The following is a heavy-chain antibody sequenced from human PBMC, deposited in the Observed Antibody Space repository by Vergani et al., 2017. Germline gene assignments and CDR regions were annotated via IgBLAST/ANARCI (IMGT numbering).Heavy chain of an antibody. D-gene: IGHD3-10*01. CDR3: ARDXSRVPQYYYGSGSYFGY. Sequence: EVQLVESGGGLVKPGGSLRLSCAASGFTFSSYSMNWVRQAPGKGLEWVSSISSSSSYIYYADSVKGRFTISRDNAKNSLYLQMNSLRAEDTAVYYCARDXSRVPQYYYGSGSYFGYWGQGTLVTVSS. J-gene: IGHJ4*02. CDR1: GFTFSSYS. CDR2: ISSSSSYI. V-gene: IGHV3-21*01.